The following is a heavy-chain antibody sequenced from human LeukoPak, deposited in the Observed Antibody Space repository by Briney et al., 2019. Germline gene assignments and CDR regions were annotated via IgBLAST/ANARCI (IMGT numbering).Heavy chain of an antibody. D-gene: IGHD6-13*01. Sequence: PGGSLRLSCAGSGFALKSYSLSWVRQAPGKGLEWVANIKQDGSEKYYVDSVKGRFTISRDNAKNSLYLQMNSLRADDTALYYCATSISAAGTLDSWGQGVLVTVSS. CDR2: IKQDGSEK. CDR3: ATSISAAGTLDS. J-gene: IGHJ4*02. CDR1: GFALKSYS. V-gene: IGHV3-7*01.